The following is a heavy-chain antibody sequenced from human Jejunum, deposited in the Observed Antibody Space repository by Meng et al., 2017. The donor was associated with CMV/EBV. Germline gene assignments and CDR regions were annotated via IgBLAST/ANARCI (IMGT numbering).Heavy chain of an antibody. V-gene: IGHV3-11*01. CDR2: ISSSGAIV. Sequence: QVQLVESGGGLVKPGESLRPSCQPSGFTFSDHYISWIRQAPGKGLEWVAYISSSGAIVFYADSVKGRFTISRDNTKDSVYLQMNNLRVQDTAVYFCARDRYTSGWDPFDYWGQGTLVTVSS. J-gene: IGHJ4*02. D-gene: IGHD6-19*01. CDR3: ARDRYTSGWDPFDY. CDR1: GFTFSDHY.